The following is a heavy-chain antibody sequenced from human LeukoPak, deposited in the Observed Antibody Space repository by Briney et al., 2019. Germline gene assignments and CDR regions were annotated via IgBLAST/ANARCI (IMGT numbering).Heavy chain of an antibody. V-gene: IGHV3-21*01. Sequence: GGSLRLSCPASGFTFYTYDMSWVRQAPGKGLEWVSSIASGSTYILYADSLRGRFTISRDNAKHSLFLQMNSLRAEDTAVYCCARVVPDTMVDYWGQGTLGTVSS. D-gene: IGHD2-2*01. CDR3: ARVVPDTMVDY. J-gene: IGHJ4*02. CDR2: IASGSTYI. CDR1: GFTFYTYD.